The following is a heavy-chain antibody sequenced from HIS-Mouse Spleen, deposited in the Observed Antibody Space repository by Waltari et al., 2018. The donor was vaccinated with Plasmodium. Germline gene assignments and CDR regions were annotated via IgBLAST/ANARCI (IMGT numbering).Heavy chain of an antibody. Sequence: QLQLQESGPGLVTPSETLSLTCTVSGCSISSSSYYWGWIRQPPGKGLEWIGSIYYSGSTYYNPSLKSRVTISVDTSKNQFSLKLSSVTAADTAVYYCARDRITGTSYFDYWGQGTLVTVSS. J-gene: IGHJ4*02. CDR1: GCSISSSSYY. CDR2: IYYSGST. D-gene: IGHD1-7*01. V-gene: IGHV4-39*07. CDR3: ARDRITGTSYFDY.